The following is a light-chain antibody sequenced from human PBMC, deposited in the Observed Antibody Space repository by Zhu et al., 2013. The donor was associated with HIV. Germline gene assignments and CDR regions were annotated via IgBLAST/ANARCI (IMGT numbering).Light chain of an antibody. CDR1: NSNIGNNY. Sequence: QSVLTQPPSVSAAPGQKVTISCSGSNSNIGNNYVSWYQQFPGTAPKLLIFGTKNRPSGVPDRFSGSKSGTSASLAISGLQSEDEADYHCAAWDDNLSAWVFGGGTKLTVL. V-gene: IGLV1-47*02. J-gene: IGLJ3*02. CDR2: GTK. CDR3: AAWDDNLSAWV.